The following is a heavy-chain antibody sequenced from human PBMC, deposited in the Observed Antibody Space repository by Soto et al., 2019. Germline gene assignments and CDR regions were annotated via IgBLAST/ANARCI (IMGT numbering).Heavy chain of an antibody. CDR3: ARSAAVSRLLLGQLSYFDY. CDR1: GGSISSGGYY. V-gene: IGHV4-31*03. Sequence: SETLSLTCTVSGGSISSGGYYWSWIRQHPGKGLEWIGYIYYSGSTYYNPSLKSRVTISVDTSKNQFSLKLSSVTAADTAVYYCARSAAVSRLLLGQLSYFDYRRRRTPVIGSS. J-gene: IGHJ4*02. D-gene: IGHD3-16*02. CDR2: IYYSGST.